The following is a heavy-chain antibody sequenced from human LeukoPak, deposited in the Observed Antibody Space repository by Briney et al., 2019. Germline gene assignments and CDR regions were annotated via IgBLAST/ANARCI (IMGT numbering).Heavy chain of an antibody. J-gene: IGHJ4*02. CDR1: GFTFSSYG. D-gene: IGHD3-22*01. Sequence: GGSLRLSCAASGFTFSSYGMNWVRQAPGQGLEWVSYISSTSGTIYYADSVKGRFTISRDNAKTSLYLQMDSLRDEDTGVYYCARDLWGTSGYRFDYWGQGTLVTVSS. CDR3: ARDLWGTSGYRFDY. CDR2: ISSTSGTI. V-gene: IGHV3-48*02.